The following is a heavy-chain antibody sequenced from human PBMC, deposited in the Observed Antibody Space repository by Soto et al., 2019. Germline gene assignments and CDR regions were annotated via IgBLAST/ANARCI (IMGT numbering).Heavy chain of an antibody. CDR2: IYYSGST. CDR1: GGSISSYY. D-gene: IGHD6-6*01. Sequence: SETLSLTCTVSGGSISSYYWSWIRQPPGKGLEWIGYIYYSGSTNYNPSLKSRVTIPVDTSKNQFSLKLSSVTAADTAVYYCAAYSSSAYYYYYYGMDVWGQGTTVTVSS. CDR3: AAYSSSAYYYYYYGMDV. J-gene: IGHJ6*02. V-gene: IGHV4-59*01.